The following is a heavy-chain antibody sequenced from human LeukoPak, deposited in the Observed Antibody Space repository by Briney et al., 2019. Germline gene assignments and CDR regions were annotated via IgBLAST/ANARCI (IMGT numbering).Heavy chain of an antibody. D-gene: IGHD2-8*01. J-gene: IGHJ4*02. V-gene: IGHV3-9*01. CDR1: GFTFDDYA. Sequence: GRSLRLSCAASGFTFDDYAMHWVRQAPGKGLEWVPGISWNSGSIGYADSVKGRFTISRDNAKNSLYLQMNSLRAEDTALYYCAKGTTRWGVLMVPLEYWGQGTLVTVSS. CDR3: AKGTTRWGVLMVPLEY. CDR2: ISWNSGSI.